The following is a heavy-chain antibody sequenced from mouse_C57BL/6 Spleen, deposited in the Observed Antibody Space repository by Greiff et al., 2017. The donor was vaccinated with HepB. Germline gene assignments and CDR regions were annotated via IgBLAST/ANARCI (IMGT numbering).Heavy chain of an antibody. CDR1: GFNIKDDY. CDR3: TDGSMDY. Sequence: VQLQQSGAELVRPGASVKLSCTASGFNIKDDYMHWVKQRPEQGLEWIGWIDPENGDTEYASKFQGKATITADTSSNTAYLQLSSLTSEDTAVYYCTDGSMDYWGQGTSVTVSS. J-gene: IGHJ4*01. D-gene: IGHD2-3*01. CDR2: IDPENGDT. V-gene: IGHV14-4*01.